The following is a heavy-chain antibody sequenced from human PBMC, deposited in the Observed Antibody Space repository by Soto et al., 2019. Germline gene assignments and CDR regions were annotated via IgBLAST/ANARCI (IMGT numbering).Heavy chain of an antibody. CDR1: GYSFAGYW. V-gene: IGHV5-10-1*01. CDR2: IDPSDSQT. D-gene: IGHD3-3*01. Sequence: GESLKISCKGSGYSFAGYWITWVRQKPGKGLEWMGRIDPSDSQTYYSPSFRGHVTISVTKSITTVFLQWSSLRAEDTAVYYCADGGEWSFNFVYWGQGTLVTVSS. CDR3: ADGGEWSFNFVY. J-gene: IGHJ4*02.